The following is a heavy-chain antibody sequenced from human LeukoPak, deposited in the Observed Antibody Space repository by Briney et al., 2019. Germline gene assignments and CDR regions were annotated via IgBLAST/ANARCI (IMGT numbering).Heavy chain of an antibody. CDR2: ISGSGGST. V-gene: IGHV3-23*01. Sequence: GGSLRLSCAASGFTFSSYGMSWVREAPGKGLEWGSAISGSGGSTYYADSVKGRFTISRDNSKNTLYLQMNSLKPEDTAVYYCARVAEAAAFDSWGQGTLVTVSS. J-gene: IGHJ4*02. CDR1: GFTFSSYG. D-gene: IGHD6-13*01. CDR3: ARVAEAAAFDS.